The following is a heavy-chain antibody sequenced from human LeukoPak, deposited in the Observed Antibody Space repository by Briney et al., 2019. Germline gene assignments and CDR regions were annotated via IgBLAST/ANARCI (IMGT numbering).Heavy chain of an antibody. D-gene: IGHD4-17*01. V-gene: IGHV4-30-4*01. Sequence: PSQTLSLTCTVSGGSISSGDYYWSWIRQPSGKGLEWIGYIYYSGSTYYNPSLKSRVTISVDTSKNQFSLKLSSVTAADTAVYYCARDSGPYGDYSNYYYGMDVWGQGTTVTVSS. J-gene: IGHJ6*02. CDR3: ARDSGPYGDYSNYYYGMDV. CDR1: GGSISSGDYY. CDR2: IYYSGST.